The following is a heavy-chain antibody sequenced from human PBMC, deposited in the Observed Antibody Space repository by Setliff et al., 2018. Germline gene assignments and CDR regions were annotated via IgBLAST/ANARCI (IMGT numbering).Heavy chain of an antibody. CDR2: IYNSGNT. V-gene: IGHV4-31*03. J-gene: IGHJ3*02. CDR1: GGSISSGTYY. D-gene: IGHD4-17*01. CDR3: ARSMGDYGDYIEDAFDI. Sequence: SETLYLTCTVSGGSISSGTYYWNWVRQHPGKGLEWIGNIYNSGNTHYNPSLKSRVTISVDTSKNQLSLKLSSVTAADTAVYYCARSMGDYGDYIEDAFDIWGQGAMVTVSS.